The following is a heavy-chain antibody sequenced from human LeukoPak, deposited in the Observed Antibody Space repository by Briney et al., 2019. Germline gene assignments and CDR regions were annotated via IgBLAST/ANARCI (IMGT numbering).Heavy chain of an antibody. Sequence: PGGSLRLSCAASGFTVSNNYMSWVRQTPGKGLEWVSVIYVGGSAYYADSVKGRFTISGDSSKNTLYLQMNSLRAEDTAVYYCARTSSPYYDFWSGYWTSNYYYYGMDVWGQGTTVTVSS. CDR1: GFTVSNNY. J-gene: IGHJ6*02. V-gene: IGHV3-53*01. CDR3: ARTSSPYYDFWSGYWTSNYYYYGMDV. D-gene: IGHD3-3*01. CDR2: IYVGGSA.